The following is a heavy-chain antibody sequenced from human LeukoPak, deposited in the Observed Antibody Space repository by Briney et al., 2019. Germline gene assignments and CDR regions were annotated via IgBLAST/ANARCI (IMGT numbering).Heavy chain of an antibody. CDR1: GYTFTSYG. D-gene: IGHD3-22*01. V-gene: IGHV1-18*01. CDR3: ASVPWAMIVVVPHYYMDV. CDR2: ISAYNGNT. J-gene: IGHJ6*03. Sequence: ASVKVSCKASGYTFTSYGISWVRQAPGQGLEWMGWISAYNGNTNYAQKLQGRVTMTTDTSTSTAYMELRSLRSDDTAVYYCASVPWAMIVVVPHYYMDVWGKGTTVTVSS.